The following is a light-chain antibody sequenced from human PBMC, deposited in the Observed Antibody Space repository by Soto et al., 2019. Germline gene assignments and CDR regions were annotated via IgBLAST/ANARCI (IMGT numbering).Light chain of an antibody. CDR3: QQRTNWPPA. V-gene: IGKV3-11*01. Sequence: EIVLTQSPATLSLSPGKRATLSCKASQSVSSYLAWYQQKPGQAPRLLIYDASKRATGIPARFSGTGSGTDFTLTISSLEPEDFAIYFCQQRTNWPPAFGQGTRLEIK. CDR1: QSVSSY. CDR2: DAS. J-gene: IGKJ5*01.